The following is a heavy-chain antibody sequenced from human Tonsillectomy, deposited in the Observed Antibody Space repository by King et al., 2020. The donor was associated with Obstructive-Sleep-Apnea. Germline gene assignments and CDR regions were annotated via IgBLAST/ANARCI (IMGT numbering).Heavy chain of an antibody. V-gene: IGHV1-69*04. CDR2: IIPMLGIP. D-gene: IGHD5-18*01. CDR1: RGTLVSYA. J-gene: IGHJ4*02. CDR3: ARGNVDTAIPFDY. Sequence: VQLVQSGAEVKKPGSAVKVSCKASRGTLVSYAITWVRQAPGQGLEWMGRIIPMLGIPNYAQKFQARVTITADKSTSTAYMERSSLRSEDTAVYYCARGNVDTAIPFDYWGQGTLVTVSS.